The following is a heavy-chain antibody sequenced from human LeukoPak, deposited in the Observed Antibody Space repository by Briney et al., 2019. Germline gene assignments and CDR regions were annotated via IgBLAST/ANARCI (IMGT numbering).Heavy chain of an antibody. V-gene: IGHV5-51*01. CDR3: ARAESERFDP. Sequence: GESLKISCKGSGYGFTSYWIGWVRQMPGKGLEWMGIIWPGDSDTRYSPTFQGQVSISVDKSISTAYLQWSSLKASDTAMYYCARAESERFDPWGQGTLVTVSS. CDR2: IWPGDSDT. CDR1: GYGFTSYW. J-gene: IGHJ5*02. D-gene: IGHD1-1*01.